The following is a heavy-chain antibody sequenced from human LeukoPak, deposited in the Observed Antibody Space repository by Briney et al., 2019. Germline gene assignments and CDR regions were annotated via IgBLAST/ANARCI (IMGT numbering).Heavy chain of an antibody. CDR2: ISGSGNGGSR. Sequence: GGSLRLSCSASGFDFSIYTMYWVRQAPGKGPEYVSTISGSGNGGSRYYADSVKGRFTISRDDSKSIVCLQMNNLRSEDTAVYYCVKDFGRIRGTPDSWGQGTLVTVSS. J-gene: IGHJ4*02. V-gene: IGHV3-64D*06. CDR3: VKDFGRIRGTPDS. CDR1: GFDFSIYT. D-gene: IGHD1-26*01.